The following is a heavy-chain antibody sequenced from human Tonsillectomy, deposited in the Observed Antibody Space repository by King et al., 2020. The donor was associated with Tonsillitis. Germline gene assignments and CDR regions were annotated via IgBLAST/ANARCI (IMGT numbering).Heavy chain of an antibody. D-gene: IGHD2-15*01. J-gene: IGHJ4*02. Sequence: VQLVESGGGLVQPGGSLRLSCAASGFTFSSYWMSWVRQAPGKGLEWVANIKQDGSEKYYVDSVKGRFTISRDNAKNSLYLKMNSLRAEDTAVYYCARRPYCSGGSCYEWEVHFDYWGQGTLVTVSS. CDR1: GFTFSSYW. V-gene: IGHV3-7*03. CDR3: ARRPYCSGGSCYEWEVHFDY. CDR2: IKQDGSEK.